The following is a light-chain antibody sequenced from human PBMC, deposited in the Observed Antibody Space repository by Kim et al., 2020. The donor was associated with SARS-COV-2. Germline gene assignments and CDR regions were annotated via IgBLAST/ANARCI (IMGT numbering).Light chain of an antibody. CDR3: NSYTTSSTRV. Sequence: RSITISCTGTSSDVRAYNHVSWYQQDPGNAPKLIIYDVTNRPSGVSTRFSGSKSDNTASLTISGLQAEDEADYYCNSYTTSSTRVFGTGTKVTVL. V-gene: IGLV2-14*04. CDR1: SSDVRAYNH. CDR2: DVT. J-gene: IGLJ1*01.